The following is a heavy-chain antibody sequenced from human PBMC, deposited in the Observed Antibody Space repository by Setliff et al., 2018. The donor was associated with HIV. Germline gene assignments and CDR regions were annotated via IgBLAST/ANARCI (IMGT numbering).Heavy chain of an antibody. Sequence: PSETLSLTCAVYGGSFSDNYWSWIRQSPGKGLEWIGSIYYNGTTYYNPSLKGRVTISVDTSKNQFSLKLSSVTAADTAVYYCATHVLQFLEWLSHFDYWGQGTLVTVSS. CDR3: ATHVLQFLEWLSHFDY. J-gene: IGHJ4*02. CDR2: IYYNGTT. V-gene: IGHV4-34*01. D-gene: IGHD3-3*01. CDR1: GGSFSDNY.